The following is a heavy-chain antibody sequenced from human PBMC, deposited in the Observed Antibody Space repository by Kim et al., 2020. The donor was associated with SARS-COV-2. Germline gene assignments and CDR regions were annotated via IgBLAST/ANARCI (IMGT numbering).Heavy chain of an antibody. J-gene: IGHJ6*03. D-gene: IGHD4-17*01. CDR1: GFTFRNYA. Sequence: GGSLRLSCGASGFTFRNYAIHWVRQAPGKGLEWVTVISFDGNDKYYADSVKGRFTISRDNSRNTVSLQMNSLRGDDTGVYYCARDGLIRNYYYMDVWGKG. CDR2: ISFDGNDK. V-gene: IGHV3-30*04. CDR3: ARDGLIRNYYYMDV.